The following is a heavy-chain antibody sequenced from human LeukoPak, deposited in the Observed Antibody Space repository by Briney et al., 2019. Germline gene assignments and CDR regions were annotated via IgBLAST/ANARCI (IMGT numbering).Heavy chain of an antibody. D-gene: IGHD6-19*01. CDR2: IGDSGITT. CDR3: AKSDTNRAGTGGY. J-gene: IGHJ4*02. CDR1: GFTFSSYA. Sequence: PGGSLRLSCAASGFTFSSYAMSWVRQAPGKGLEWVSTIGDSGITTYYADSVKGRFTISRDNSKNTLYLQMSSLRAEDTAVYYCAKSDTNRAGTGGYWGQGTLVTVSS. V-gene: IGHV3-23*01.